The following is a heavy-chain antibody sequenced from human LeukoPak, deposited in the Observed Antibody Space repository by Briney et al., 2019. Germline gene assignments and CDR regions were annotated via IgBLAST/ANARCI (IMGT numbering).Heavy chain of an antibody. CDR3: AKGGYDFWSGYPPEYYFDY. CDR2: ISGSGGST. D-gene: IGHD3-3*01. Sequence: PGGSLRLSCAASGFTFSSYAMSWVRQAPGKGLEWVSAISGSGGSTYYADSVKGRFTISRDNSKNTLYLQMNSLRAEDTAVYYCAKGGYDFWSGYPPEYYFDYWGQGTLVTVSS. J-gene: IGHJ4*02. CDR1: GFTFSSYA. V-gene: IGHV3-23*01.